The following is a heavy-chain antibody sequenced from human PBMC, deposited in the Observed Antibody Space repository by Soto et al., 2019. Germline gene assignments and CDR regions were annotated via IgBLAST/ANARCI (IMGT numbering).Heavy chain of an antibody. CDR3: ASGDGFDY. CDR1: GFTFSSYA. CDR2: ISYDGSNK. V-gene: IGHV3-30*04. D-gene: IGHD7-27*01. Sequence: GGSLRLSCAASGFTFSSYAMHWVRQAPGKGLEWVAVISYDGSNKYYADSVKGRFTISRDNSKNTLYLQMNSLRAEDTAVYYCASGDGFDYWGQGTLVTVSS. J-gene: IGHJ4*02.